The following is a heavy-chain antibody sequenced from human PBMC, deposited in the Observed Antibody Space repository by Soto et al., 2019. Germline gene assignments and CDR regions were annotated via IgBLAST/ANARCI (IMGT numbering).Heavy chain of an antibody. D-gene: IGHD2-15*01. J-gene: IGHJ3*02. Sequence: EVQLVESGGGLVKPGGSLRLSCAASGFTFSNAWMNWVRQAPGKGLEWVGRIKSKTDGGTTDYAAPVKGRFTISRDDSKNTLYLQMNSLNTEDTAVYYCTTEDSVVVAATPGAFDIWGQGTMVTVSS. CDR3: TTEDSVVVAATPGAFDI. CDR1: GFTFSNAW. CDR2: IKSKTDGGTT. V-gene: IGHV3-15*07.